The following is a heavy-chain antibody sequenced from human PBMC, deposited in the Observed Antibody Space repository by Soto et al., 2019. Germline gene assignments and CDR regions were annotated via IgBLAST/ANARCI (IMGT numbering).Heavy chain of an antibody. CDR3: ARHGIAAADDNWFDP. V-gene: IGHV4-39*01. J-gene: IGHJ5*02. CDR1: DGYISRSSYY. D-gene: IGHD6-13*01. Sequence: SQTCTVCDGYISRSSYYWGRIQQPPGKGLEWIGSIYYSGSTYYNPSLKSRVTISVDTSKNQFSLKLSSVNAADTAVYYCARHGIAAADDNWFDPWGQGTLVTVSS. CDR2: IYYSGST.